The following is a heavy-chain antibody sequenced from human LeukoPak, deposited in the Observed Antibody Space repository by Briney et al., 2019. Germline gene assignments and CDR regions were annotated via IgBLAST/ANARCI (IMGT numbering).Heavy chain of an antibody. D-gene: IGHD5-18*01. CDR3: ARKRDIQLWHFDY. J-gene: IGHJ4*02. CDR1: GGSISSSSYY. Sequence: PSETLSLTCTVSGGSISSSSYYWGWIRQPPGKGLEWIGSIYYSGSTYYNPSLKSRVTISVDTSKNQFSLKLSSVTAADTAVYYCARKRDIQLWHFDYWGQGTLVTVSS. CDR2: IYYSGST. V-gene: IGHV4-39*07.